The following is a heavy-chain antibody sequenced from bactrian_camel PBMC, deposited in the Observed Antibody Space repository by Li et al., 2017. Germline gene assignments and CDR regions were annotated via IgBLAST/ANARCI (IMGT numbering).Heavy chain of an antibody. CDR2: IYLGGASK. Sequence: VQLVESGGGSVQVGGSLRLSCVASGDTISRYCTGWFRQASGKEREGVAAIYLGGASKFYADSVKGRFTISQDNTKNTAYLQMNDLKPEDSALYRCAADYGGPRETAIEALAEGAFVTLGQGTQVTVS. V-gene: IGHV3S40*01. CDR3: AADYGGPRETAIEALAEGAFVT. J-gene: IGHJ6*01. D-gene: IGHD1*01. CDR1: GDTISRYC.